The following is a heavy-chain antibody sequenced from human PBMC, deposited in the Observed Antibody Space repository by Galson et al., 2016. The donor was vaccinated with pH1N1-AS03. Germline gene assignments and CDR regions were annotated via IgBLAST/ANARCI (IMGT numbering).Heavy chain of an antibody. CDR1: GGSMTSPDW. J-gene: IGHJ4*02. D-gene: IGHD3-16*02. CDR3: ASAGYHTPGYHY. Sequence: ETLSLTCAVSGGSMTSPDWWTWVRPPPGTGLEWIGEVHYSGTTSYNPSLNSRVTMSIDKSNNQFSLNLGSVTAADTAVYFCASAGYHTPGYHYWGQGALVTVSS. CDR2: VHYSGTT. V-gene: IGHV4-4*01.